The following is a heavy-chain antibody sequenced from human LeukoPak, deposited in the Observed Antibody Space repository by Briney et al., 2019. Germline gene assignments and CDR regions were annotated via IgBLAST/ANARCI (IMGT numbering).Heavy chain of an antibody. Sequence: SGGSLRLSCAASGFTFSSYAMHWVRQAPGKGLEWVAVISYDGSNKYYADSVKGRFTISRDNSKNTLYLQMNSLRAEDTAVYYCARDRGYCSSTSCARDYNWFDPWGQGTLVTVSS. CDR2: ISYDGSNK. D-gene: IGHD2-2*01. J-gene: IGHJ5*02. CDR3: ARDRGYCSSTSCARDYNWFDP. CDR1: GFTFSSYA. V-gene: IGHV3-30-3*01.